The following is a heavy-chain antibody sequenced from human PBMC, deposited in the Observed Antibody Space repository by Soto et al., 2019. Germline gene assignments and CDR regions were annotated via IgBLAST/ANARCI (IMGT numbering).Heavy chain of an antibody. CDR2: LDPDNDET. CDR3: ATALGLMGSKTAFDI. Sequence: ASVKDSCKVSGYSLTELSMHWVRQASGKGLEWMGGLDPDNDETIYAQKFQGRVTMTEDTSADTAYMELSSLRSEDTAVYYCATALGLMGSKTAFDISG. D-gene: IGHD2-8*01. V-gene: IGHV1-24*01. CDR1: GYSLTELS. J-gene: IGHJ3*02.